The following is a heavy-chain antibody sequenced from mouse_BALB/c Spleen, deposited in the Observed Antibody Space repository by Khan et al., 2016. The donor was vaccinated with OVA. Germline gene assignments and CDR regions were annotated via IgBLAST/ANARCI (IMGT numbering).Heavy chain of an antibody. J-gene: IGHJ4*01. CDR2: IDPANGKT. V-gene: IGHV14-3*02. D-gene: IGHD1-2*01. CDR1: GFNIKDTY. CDR3: AHSLLLYAMDY. Sequence: VQLQQSGAEFVKSGASVKLSCTASGFNIKDTYIHWVKQRPEQGLEWIGRIDPANGKTNYDPKFQGKATITADTSSNTAYLHLSSLTSEDTVVYYCAHSLLLYAMDYWGHGTSVTVSS.